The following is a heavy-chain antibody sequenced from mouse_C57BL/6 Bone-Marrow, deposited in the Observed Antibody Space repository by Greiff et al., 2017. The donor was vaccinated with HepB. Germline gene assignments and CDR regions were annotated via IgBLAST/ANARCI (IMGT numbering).Heavy chain of an antibody. CDR1: GYAFSSSW. D-gene: IGHD2-2*01. Sequence: VKLMESGPELVKPGASVKISCKASGYAFSSSWMNWVKQRPGKGLEWIGRIYPGDGDTNYNGKFKGKATLTADKSSSTASMQLSSLTSEDSAVYFCARGVTYYFRDVWGTGTTVTVSS. CDR2: IYPGDGDT. CDR3: ARGVTYYFRDV. V-gene: IGHV1-82*01. J-gene: IGHJ1*03.